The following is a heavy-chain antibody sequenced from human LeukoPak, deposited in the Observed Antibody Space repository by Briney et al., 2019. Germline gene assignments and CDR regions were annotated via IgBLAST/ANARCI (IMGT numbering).Heavy chain of an antibody. CDR2: IYYSGST. CDR1: GGSISGSSYY. CDR3: ARHGYTYGCFDY. V-gene: IGHV4-39*01. D-gene: IGHD5-18*01. J-gene: IGHJ4*02. Sequence: SETLSLTCTVSGGSISGSSYYWGWIRQPPGKGLDWIGSIYYSGSTNYSPSLKSRVTISVDTSKNQFSLKLSSVTAADTAVYYCARHGYTYGCFDYWGQGTLVTVSS.